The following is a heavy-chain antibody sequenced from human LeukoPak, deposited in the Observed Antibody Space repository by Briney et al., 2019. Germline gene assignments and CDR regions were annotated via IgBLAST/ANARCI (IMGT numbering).Heavy chain of an antibody. CDR1: GFTFDDYG. D-gene: IGHD2-2*01. CDR3: ARGGSVVPAAIDYYYYYYMDV. CDR2: INWNGDIT. V-gene: IGHV3-20*04. Sequence: GGSLRLSCAASGFTFDDYGMSWVRRAPGKGLEWVSGINWNGDITGYADSVKGRFTISRDNAKNSLYVQMNSLRVEDTALYYCARGGSVVPAAIDYYYYYYMDVWGKGTTVTVSS. J-gene: IGHJ6*03.